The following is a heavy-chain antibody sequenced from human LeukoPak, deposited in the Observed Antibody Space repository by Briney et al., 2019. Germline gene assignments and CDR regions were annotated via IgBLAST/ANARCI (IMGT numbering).Heavy chain of an antibody. V-gene: IGHV1-18*01. D-gene: IGHD3-10*01. CDR1: GYTFTSYG. J-gene: IGHJ4*02. CDR2: ISAYNGNT. Sequence: ASVKVSCKASGYTFTSYGISWVRQAPGQGLEWMGWISAYNGNTNYAQKLQGRVTMTTDTSTSTAYMGLRSLRSDDTAVYYCARVGYGSGSRPRYFDYWGQGTLVTVSS. CDR3: ARVGYGSGSRPRYFDY.